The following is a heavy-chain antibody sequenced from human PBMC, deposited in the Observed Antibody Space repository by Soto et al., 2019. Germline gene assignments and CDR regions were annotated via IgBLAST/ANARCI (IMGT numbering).Heavy chain of an antibody. CDR2: ISGSSSTI. CDR3: ASPNGGGATRTFDY. D-gene: IGHD1-26*01. CDR1: GFTFSPYS. V-gene: IGHV3-48*01. J-gene: IGHJ4*02. Sequence: EVQLVESGGGLVQPGGSLRLSCAASGFTFSPYSMNWVRQAPGKGLEWVSYISGSSSTIYYADSVQGRFTVSRDNAKNSLYLQMNSLRAEDTAVYYCASPNGGGATRTFDYWGQGTLVTVSS.